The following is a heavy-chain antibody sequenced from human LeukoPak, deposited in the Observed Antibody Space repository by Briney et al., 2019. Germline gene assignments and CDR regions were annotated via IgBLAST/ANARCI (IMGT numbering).Heavy chain of an antibody. J-gene: IGHJ4*02. D-gene: IGHD4-17*01. CDR1: GFTVSSNY. CDR2: IYADGNT. V-gene: IGHV3-53*01. CDR3: ARDSYGDANFDS. Sequence: GGSLRLSCVASGFTVSSNYMSWVRQAPGRGLEWVSFIYADGNTYYADSVKGRFTISRDISKNAVYLQMNSLRAEDTAVYYCARDSYGDANFDSWGQGTLVTVSS.